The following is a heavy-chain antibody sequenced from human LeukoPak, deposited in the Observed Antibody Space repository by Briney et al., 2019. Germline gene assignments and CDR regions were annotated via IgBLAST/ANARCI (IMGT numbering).Heavy chain of an antibody. CDR2: ISGSGADT. CDR1: GLTFSRHA. Sequence: GGSLRLSCAASGLTFSRHAMIWVRQAPGKGLEWVSAISGSGADTYYADSVKGRFTTFRDNSKNTVYLRMNSLRAEDTAIYYCAKDPWGSRGYFDYWGQGTLVTVSS. J-gene: IGHJ4*02. V-gene: IGHV3-23*01. CDR3: AKDPWGSRGYFDY. D-gene: IGHD7-27*01.